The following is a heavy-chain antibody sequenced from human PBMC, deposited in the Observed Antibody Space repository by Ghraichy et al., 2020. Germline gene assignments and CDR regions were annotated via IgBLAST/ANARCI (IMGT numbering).Heavy chain of an antibody. CDR1: GYNFKDYC. J-gene: IGHJ4*02. CDR3: ASWSGSGYSDKSYLDF. Sequence: ASVKVSCKASGYNFKDYCMHWVRQAPGQGLEWMGIINPSSATTTYAQSFQGRVTFTTDTSTSTVYMDLSSLGSEDTAIYYCASWSGSGYSDKSYLDFWGQGTLVTVSS. D-gene: IGHD3-3*01. CDR2: INPSSATT. V-gene: IGHV1-46*02.